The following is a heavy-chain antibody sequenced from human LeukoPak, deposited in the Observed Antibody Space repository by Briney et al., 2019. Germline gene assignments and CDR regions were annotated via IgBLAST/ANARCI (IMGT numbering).Heavy chain of an antibody. D-gene: IGHD3-9*01. CDR3: ARADYDILTGYTIDY. Sequence: PGRSLRLSCAASGFTFSSYVMHWVRQAPGKGLEWVTIISNDGSNKYYADSVKGRFIISRDNSKNTLFLQMSSLRDEDTAVYYCARADYDILTGYTIDYWGQGTLVAVSS. CDR2: ISNDGSNK. J-gene: IGHJ4*02. V-gene: IGHV3-30-3*01. CDR1: GFTFSSYV.